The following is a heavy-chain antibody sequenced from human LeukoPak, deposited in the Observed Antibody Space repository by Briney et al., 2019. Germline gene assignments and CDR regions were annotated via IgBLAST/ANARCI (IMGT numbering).Heavy chain of an antibody. Sequence: GGSLRLSCAASGFTVSDSHMTWVRQAPGKGLEWVSIICSDGCTYYADSVKGRFTISRDNTKNTLYLQMNSLRAEDTAVYFCAKRGVVIRVILVGFHKEAYYFDSWGQGALVTVSS. V-gene: IGHV3-66*04. CDR2: ICSDGCT. D-gene: IGHD3-22*01. CDR3: AKRGVVIRVILVGFHKEAYYFDS. CDR1: GFTVSDSH. J-gene: IGHJ4*02.